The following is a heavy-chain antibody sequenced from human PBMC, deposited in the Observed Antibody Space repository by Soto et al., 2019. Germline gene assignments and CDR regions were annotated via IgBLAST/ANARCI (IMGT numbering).Heavy chain of an antibody. Sequence: QVQLVESVGGVVQPGRSLRLSCAASGFTFSSYGMHWVRQAPGKGLEWVAVIWYDGSNKYYADSVKGRFTISRDNSKNTLYLQMNSLRAEDTAVYYCARDGIHHKYYFDYWGQGTLVTVSS. D-gene: IGHD5-18*01. CDR3: ARDGIHHKYYFDY. CDR1: GFTFSSYG. V-gene: IGHV3-33*01. CDR2: IWYDGSNK. J-gene: IGHJ4*02.